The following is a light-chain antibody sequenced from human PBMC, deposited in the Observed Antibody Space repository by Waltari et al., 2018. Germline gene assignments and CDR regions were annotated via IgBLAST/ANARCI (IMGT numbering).Light chain of an antibody. CDR1: SLRAYY. CDR3: SSRDSSASHVL. V-gene: IGLV3-19*01. Sequence: SSELTQDPAVSVALGQTVRITCQGASLRAYYASWYQQKSGQAPILVLFGKNKRPPGIPDRFSGYNSETTTSLTITGAQAEDEADYYCSSRDSSASHVLFAGGTKLTVL. J-gene: IGLJ2*01. CDR2: GKN.